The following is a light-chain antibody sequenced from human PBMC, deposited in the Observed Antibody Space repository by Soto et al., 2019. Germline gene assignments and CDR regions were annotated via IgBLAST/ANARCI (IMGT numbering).Light chain of an antibody. Sequence: EIVLTQSPGTLSLSPGERATLSCRASQSVSSNLAWYQQKPGQAPRLLMFRTSSRATGFPARFSGSGSGTEFNPTISSLQSEDFGVYYCQQYNNWPRATFGGGTKVDI. J-gene: IGKJ4*01. CDR3: QQYNNWPRAT. V-gene: IGKV3-15*01. CDR1: QSVSSN. CDR2: RTS.